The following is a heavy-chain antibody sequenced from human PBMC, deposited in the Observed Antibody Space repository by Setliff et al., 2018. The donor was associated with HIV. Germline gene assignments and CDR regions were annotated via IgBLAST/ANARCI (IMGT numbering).Heavy chain of an antibody. D-gene: IGHD5-12*01. V-gene: IGHV5-51*01. CDR2: IWPDDSDT. Sequence: GESLKISCKGSRNSFTNYWVGWVRQMPANGLEWMGLIWPDDSDTIYSPSFQGQVTMSADKSISTAYLQWNSLKASDSAMYYCARLLNGYNSYDYYYMDVWGKGTTVTVSS. J-gene: IGHJ6*03. CDR1: RNSFTNYW. CDR3: ARLLNGYNSYDYYYMDV.